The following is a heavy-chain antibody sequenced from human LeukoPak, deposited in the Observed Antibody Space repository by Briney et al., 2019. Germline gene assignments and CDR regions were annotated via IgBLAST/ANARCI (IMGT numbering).Heavy chain of an antibody. CDR1: GFTFSSYA. J-gene: IGHJ5*02. CDR3: ARGEGSGSQQLGA. D-gene: IGHD3-10*01. V-gene: IGHV3-30-3*01. CDR2: ISYDGSNK. Sequence: GGSLRLSCAASGFTFSSYAMHWVRQAPGKGLEWVAVISYDGSNKYYADSVKGRFTISRDNSKNTLYLQMNSLRAEDTAVYYCARGEGSGSQQLGAWGQGTLVTVSS.